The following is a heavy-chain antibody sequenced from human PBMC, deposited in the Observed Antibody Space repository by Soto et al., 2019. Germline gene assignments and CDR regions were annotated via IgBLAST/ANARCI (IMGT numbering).Heavy chain of an antibody. D-gene: IGHD6-25*01. J-gene: IGHJ5*02. V-gene: IGHV4-34*01. Sequence: PSETLFLTCAVYGGSFSGYYWSWVRQPPGKGLEWIGEINHSGSTNYNPSLKSRVTISVDTSKNQFSLKLSSVTAADTAVYYSARPKGLDAKGRLHAKYNWFDPWGHGNLVNVS. CDR1: GGSFSGYY. CDR2: INHSGST. CDR3: ARPKGLDAKGRLHAKYNWFDP.